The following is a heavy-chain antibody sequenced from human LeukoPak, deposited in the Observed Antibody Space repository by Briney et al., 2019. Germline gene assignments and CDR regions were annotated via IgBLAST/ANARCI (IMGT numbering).Heavy chain of an antibody. CDR1: GSTFSSYA. V-gene: IGHV3-23*01. CDR3: AREGISRKMDFDY. CDR2: ISGSGGST. J-gene: IGHJ4*02. D-gene: IGHD2/OR15-2a*01. Sequence: GGSLRLSCAASGSTFSSYAMSWVRQAPGKGLEWVSAISGSGGSTYYADSVKGRFTISRDESKNTLYLQMKSLRAEDTAVYYCAREGISRKMDFDYWGQGTLVTVSS.